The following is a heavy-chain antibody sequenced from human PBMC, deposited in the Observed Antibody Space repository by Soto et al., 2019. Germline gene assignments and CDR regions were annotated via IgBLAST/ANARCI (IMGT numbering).Heavy chain of an antibody. CDR3: ARVPITIFGVVIKGYFDY. CDR2: IYHSGST. D-gene: IGHD3-3*01. J-gene: IGHJ4*02. CDR1: GGSISSSNW. V-gene: IGHV4-4*02. Sequence: QVQLQESGPGLVKPSGTLSLTCAVSGGSISSSNWWSWVRQPPGKGLEWIGEIYHSGSTNYNPSLKRRVTISVDKSKNQFSLKLSSVTAADTAVYYCARVPITIFGVVIKGYFDYWGQGTLVTVSS.